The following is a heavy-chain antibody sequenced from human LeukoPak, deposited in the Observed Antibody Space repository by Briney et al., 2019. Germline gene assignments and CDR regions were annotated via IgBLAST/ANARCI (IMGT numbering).Heavy chain of an antibody. CDR2: IYHSGST. D-gene: IGHD2-15*01. CDR1: GYSISSGYY. CDR3: ASGLRVVAATLGAFDI. Sequence: ASETLSLTCTVSGYSISSGYYWGWIRQPPGKGLEWIGSIYHSGSTYYNPSLKSRVTISVDTSKNQFSLKLSSVTAADTAVYYCASGLRVVAATLGAFDIWGQGIMVTVSS. J-gene: IGHJ3*02. V-gene: IGHV4-38-2*02.